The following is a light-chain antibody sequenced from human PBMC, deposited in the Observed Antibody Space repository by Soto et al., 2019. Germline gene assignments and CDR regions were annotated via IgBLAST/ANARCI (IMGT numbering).Light chain of an antibody. CDR1: GSDIGAYKY. V-gene: IGLV2-8*01. CDR3: SSFVGGDSFDVI. CDR2: DVI. J-gene: IGLJ2*01. Sequence: QSALTQPPSASGSPGQSVTISCTGTGSDIGAYKYVSWYQQYPGKAPKVMIYDVIKRPSGVPDRFSGSKSGNTASLTVSGLRADDEAVYYCSSFVGGDSFDVIFGGGTKLTVL.